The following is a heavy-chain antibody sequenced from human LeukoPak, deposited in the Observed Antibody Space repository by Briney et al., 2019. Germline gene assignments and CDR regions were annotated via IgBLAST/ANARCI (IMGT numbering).Heavy chain of an antibody. V-gene: IGHV4-34*01. J-gene: IGHJ6*03. CDR1: GGSFSGYY. D-gene: IGHD6-13*01. CDR2: INHSGST. CDR3: ARALGQQLPPAYYYYYMDV. Sequence: PSETLSLTCAVYGGSFSGYYWSWIRQPPGKGLEWIGEINHSGSTNYNPSLKSRVTISVDTSKNQFSLKLSSVTAADTAVYYCARALGQQLPPAYYYYYMDVWGKGTTVTVSS.